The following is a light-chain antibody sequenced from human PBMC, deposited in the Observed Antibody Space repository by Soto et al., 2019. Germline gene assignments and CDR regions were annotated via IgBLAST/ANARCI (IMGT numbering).Light chain of an antibody. CDR3: QQYNSYPWT. J-gene: IGKJ1*01. CDR2: KAS. CDR1: QSISSW. Sequence: DVQTTPSPSTPSASVRDRVTINCRASQSISSWLAWYQQKPGKAPKLLIYKASSLESGVPSRFSGSGSGTEFTLTISSLQPDDFATYYCQQYNSYPWTFGQGTKVDIK. V-gene: IGKV1-5*03.